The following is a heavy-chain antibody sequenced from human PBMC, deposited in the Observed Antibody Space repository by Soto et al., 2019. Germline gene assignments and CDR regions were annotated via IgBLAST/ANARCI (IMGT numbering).Heavy chain of an antibody. J-gene: IGHJ4*02. CDR3: ARSPRSSPYFDV. V-gene: IGHV5-51*01. Sequence: PGEALKIFFQCSGYPFSNFRIGWVPQFSGQGLEWIVIIYPGDQETRYSPSFLGKVTISAEKSINTAYLQWSSLEASDSAFYFCARSPRSSPYFDVWGQRALLTVSS. CDR2: IYPGDQET. CDR1: GYPFSNFR. D-gene: IGHD6-13*01.